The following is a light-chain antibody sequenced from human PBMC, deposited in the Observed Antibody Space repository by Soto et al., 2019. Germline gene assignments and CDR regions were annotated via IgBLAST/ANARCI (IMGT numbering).Light chain of an antibody. CDR3: QQYNDWPPKA. J-gene: IGKJ1*01. CDR1: QSVSSN. Sequence: EIVMTQSPATLSVSPGERATLSCRASQSVSSNLAWYQQKPGQAPRLLIYGASTRATGIPARFSGSGSGTEFTLTISSLQSEDFAVYYCQQYNDWPPKAFGPGTKLEIQ. V-gene: IGKV3-15*01. CDR2: GAS.